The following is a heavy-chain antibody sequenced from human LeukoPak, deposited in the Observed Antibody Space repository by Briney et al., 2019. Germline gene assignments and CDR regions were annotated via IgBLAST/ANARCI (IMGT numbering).Heavy chain of an antibody. J-gene: IGHJ5*02. Sequence: SETLSLTCTVSGGSIRSYYWSWIRQPAGKGLDWIGRIYTSGSTNYNPSLKSRVTMSVDTSKNQFSLKLSSVTAADTAVYYCARGYDSSRYNWFDPWGQGTLVTVSS. CDR2: IYTSGST. CDR3: ARGYDSSRYNWFDP. CDR1: GGSIRSYY. D-gene: IGHD3-22*01. V-gene: IGHV4-4*07.